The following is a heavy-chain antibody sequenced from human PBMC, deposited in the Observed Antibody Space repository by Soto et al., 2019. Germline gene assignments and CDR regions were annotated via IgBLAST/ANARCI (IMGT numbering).Heavy chain of an antibody. CDR3: AKDRGSSSYYYYYGMDV. CDR2: IYSGGYT. J-gene: IGHJ6*02. CDR1: GFTVSNNY. Sequence: PGGSLRLSCAVSGFTVSNNYMSWVRQAPGKGLEGVSVIYSGGYTAYGDSVKGRFTISRDNSKNTLYLQMNSLRAEDTAVYYCAKDRGSSSYYYYYGMDVWGQGTTVTVSS. D-gene: IGHD6-6*01. V-gene: IGHV3-53*01.